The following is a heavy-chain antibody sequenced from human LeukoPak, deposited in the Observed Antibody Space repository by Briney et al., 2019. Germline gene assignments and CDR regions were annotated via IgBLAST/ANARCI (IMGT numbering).Heavy chain of an antibody. Sequence: GRSLRLSCAASGFTFSSCGMHWVRQAPGKGLEWVAVIWYDENYKYYADSVKGRFTISRDNSKNTLYLQMNSLRAEGTAVYYCARDLDTYGSGSYWLEWGQGTLVTVSS. CDR2: IWYDENYK. D-gene: IGHD3-10*01. CDR3: ARDLDTYGSGSYWLE. J-gene: IGHJ4*02. V-gene: IGHV3-33*01. CDR1: GFTFSSCG.